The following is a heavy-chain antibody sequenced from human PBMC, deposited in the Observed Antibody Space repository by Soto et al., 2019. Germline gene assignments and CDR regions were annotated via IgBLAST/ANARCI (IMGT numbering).Heavy chain of an antibody. CDR2: IYPGDSDT. V-gene: IGHV5-51*01. CDR1: GYSFTSYW. CDR3: ARHSTYYDFWSGYPRSGMDV. D-gene: IGHD3-3*01. Sequence: GESLKISCKGSGYSFTSYWIGWVRQMPGKGLEWMGIIYPGDSDTRYSPSFQGQVTISADKSISTAYLQWSSLKASDTAIYYCARHSTYYDFWSGYPRSGMDVWGQGTTVTVSS. J-gene: IGHJ6*02.